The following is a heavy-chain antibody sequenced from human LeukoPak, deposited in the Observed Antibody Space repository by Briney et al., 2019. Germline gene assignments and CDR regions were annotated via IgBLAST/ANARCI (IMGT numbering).Heavy chain of an antibody. Sequence: ASVKVSFKASGYTFTGYYMHWVRQAPGQGLEWMGWINPNSGGTNYAQKFQGRVTMTRDTSISTAYMELSRLRSDDTAAYFCARDHCVSSGCYEDYYYGMDVWGRGTTVTVSS. CDR2: INPNSGGT. D-gene: IGHD2-2*01. CDR3: ARDHCVSSGCYEDYYYGMDV. V-gene: IGHV1-2*02. CDR1: GYTFTGYY. J-gene: IGHJ6*02.